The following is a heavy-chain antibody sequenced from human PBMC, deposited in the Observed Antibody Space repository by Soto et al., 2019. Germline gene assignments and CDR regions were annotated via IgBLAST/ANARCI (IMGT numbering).Heavy chain of an antibody. CDR3: ARGWETVGTTTPFAY. CDR2: IIPMFGTA. Sequence: SVKVSCKASGGTFSTYAITWVRQAPGQGLEWMGGIIPMFGTANYAQKFRGRVTVTADESTSTAHMELGSLRSEDPAVYYCARGWETVGTTTPFAYWGQGTLVTVSS. D-gene: IGHD1-26*01. CDR1: GGTFSTYA. V-gene: IGHV1-69*13. J-gene: IGHJ4*02.